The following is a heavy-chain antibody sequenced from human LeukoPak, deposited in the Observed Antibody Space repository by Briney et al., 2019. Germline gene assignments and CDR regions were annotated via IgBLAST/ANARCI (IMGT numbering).Heavy chain of an antibody. CDR3: ARDQGGGITMVRGVKVRGFDY. CDR1: GGTFSSYS. D-gene: IGHD3-10*01. V-gene: IGHV1-46*01. Sequence: GASVKVSCKASGGTFSSYSISWVRQAPGQGLEWMGIINPSGGSTSYAQKFQGRVTMTRDTSTSTVYMELSSLRSEDTAVYYCARDQGGGITMVRGVKVRGFDYWGQGTLVTVSS. J-gene: IGHJ4*02. CDR2: INPSGGST.